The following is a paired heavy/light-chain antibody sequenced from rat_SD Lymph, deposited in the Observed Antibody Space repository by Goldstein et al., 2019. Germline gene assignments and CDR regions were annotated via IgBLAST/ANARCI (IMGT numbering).Heavy chain of an antibody. CDR3: ARQGLPGYNYGFYYVMDA. D-gene: IGHD1-4*01. J-gene: IGHJ4*01. V-gene: IGHV5-25*01. CDR2: ISTSGSRT. CDR1: GFTFSNYY. Sequence: EVQLVESGGGLVQPGRSLKLSCAASGFTFSNYYMAWVRQAPKKGLEWVATISTSGSRTYYPDSVKGRFTISRDNAKSSLYLQMNSLKSEDTATYYCARQGLPGYNYGFYYVMDAWGQGASVTVSS.
Light chain of an antibody. J-gene: IGKJ5*01. CDR1: QDIGNN. CDR3: LQYKQYPLT. V-gene: IGKV14S1*01. Sequence: DIQMTQSPSSMSASLGDRVTITCQASQDIGNNLIWFQQKPGKSPRPMIYYATNLANGVPSRFSGSRSGSDYSLTISSLESEDMADYHCLQYKQYPLTFGSGTKLEIK. CDR2: YAT.